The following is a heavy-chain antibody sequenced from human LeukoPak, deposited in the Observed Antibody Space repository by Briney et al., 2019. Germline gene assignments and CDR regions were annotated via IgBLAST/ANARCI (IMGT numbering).Heavy chain of an antibody. CDR2: IYHNGNT. D-gene: IGHD3-22*01. J-gene: IGHJ4*02. CDR1: GSSINSVYS. CDR3: ASYKTYYDSSGNPFDY. Sequence: SETLSLTCTVFGSSINSVYSWGWIRQPPGKGLEWIGSIYHNGNTYYNSSLKSRVTISVHTSENQFSLKLSSVTAADTAVYYCASYKTYYDSSGNPFDYWGQGTMVTVSS. V-gene: IGHV4-38-2*02.